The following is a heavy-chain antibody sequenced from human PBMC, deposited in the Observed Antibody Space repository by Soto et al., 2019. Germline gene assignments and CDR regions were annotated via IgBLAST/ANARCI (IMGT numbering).Heavy chain of an antibody. D-gene: IGHD1-20*01. CDR1: GFSVSRNY. V-gene: IGHV3-53*02. CDR2: IYSGGST. J-gene: IGHJ4*02. CDR3: ARALSLGQIDY. Sequence: EVQLVETGGGLIQPGGSLRLSCADSGFSVSRNYMSWVRQAPGKGLEWVSGIYSGGSTYYADSVKGRFTISRDNSKNTLYLQMNSRRAEDTAVYYGARALSLGQIDYWGQGTLVTVSS.